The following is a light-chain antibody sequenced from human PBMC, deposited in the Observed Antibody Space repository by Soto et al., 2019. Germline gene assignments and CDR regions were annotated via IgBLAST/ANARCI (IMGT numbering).Light chain of an antibody. CDR3: TSYTASRTK. CDR2: DVS. V-gene: IGLV2-14*01. CDR1: NSDIGTYIY. Sequence: QSALTQPASVSGSPGQSITISCTGTNSDIGTYIYVSWYQQHPGKVPKLLIYDVSNRPSGVSNRFSGSKSGNTASLTISGLQAEDEADYYCTSYTASRTKFGGGTQLTVL. J-gene: IGLJ2*01.